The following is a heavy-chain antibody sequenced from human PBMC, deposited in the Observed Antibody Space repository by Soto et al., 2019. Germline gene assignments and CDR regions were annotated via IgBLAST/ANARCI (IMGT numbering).Heavy chain of an antibody. J-gene: IGHJ4*02. CDR1: GCTCSSDW. CDR3: ARGPRGLYGNDY. CDR2: INMDGSST. Sequence: PGGSLRLSCAASGCTCSSDWMRWVRQAAGKGLVWVSRINMDGSSTNYADSVKGRFTISRDNAKNTLYLQMNSLRADDTAVYYCARGPRGLYGNDYWGQGALVTVSS. D-gene: IGHD4-4*01. V-gene: IGHV3-74*01.